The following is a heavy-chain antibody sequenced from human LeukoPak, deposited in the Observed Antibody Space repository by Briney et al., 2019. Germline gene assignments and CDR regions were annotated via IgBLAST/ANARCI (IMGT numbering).Heavy chain of an antibody. D-gene: IGHD2-15*01. CDR1: GGSFSGYY. CDR2: INHSGST. V-gene: IGHV4-34*01. CDR3: ASGPRRLGYCSGGSCYSSVFDY. J-gene: IGHJ4*02. Sequence: SETLSLTCAVYGGSFSGYYWSWVRQPPGKGLEWVGEINHSGSTYYNPSLKSRVTISVDTSKNQFSLKLSSVTAADTAVYYCASGPRRLGYCSGGSCYSSVFDYWGQGTLVTVSS.